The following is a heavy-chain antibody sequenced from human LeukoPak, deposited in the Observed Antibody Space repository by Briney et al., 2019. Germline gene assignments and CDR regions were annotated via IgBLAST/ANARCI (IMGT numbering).Heavy chain of an antibody. CDR2: IFPSGGEI. J-gene: IGHJ4*02. D-gene: IGHD5-18*01. V-gene: IGHV3-23*01. Sequence: GGSLRLSCAASGFTFSTFAMIWVRQPPGKGLERVSSIFPSGGEIHYADSVRGRFTISRDNSKSILSLQMNSLRAEDTAVYYCATYRQVLLPFESWGQGTLVTVSS. CDR3: ATYRQVLLPFES. CDR1: GFTFSTFA.